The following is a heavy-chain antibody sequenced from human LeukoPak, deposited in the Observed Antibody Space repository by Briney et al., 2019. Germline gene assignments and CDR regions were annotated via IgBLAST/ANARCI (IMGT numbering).Heavy chain of an antibody. CDR2: ILYDGSNE. CDR1: GFTFSTYG. J-gene: IGHJ4*02. V-gene: IGHV3-30*18. D-gene: IGHD3-22*01. CDR3: AKDGTGGYYYLDY. Sequence: GRSLRLSCAASGFTFSTYGMHWVRQAPGMGLEWVALILYDGSNEYYADSVQGRFTISRDSSRNTLYLQMNSLRAEDTAVYYCAKDGTGGYYYLDYWGQGTLVTVSS.